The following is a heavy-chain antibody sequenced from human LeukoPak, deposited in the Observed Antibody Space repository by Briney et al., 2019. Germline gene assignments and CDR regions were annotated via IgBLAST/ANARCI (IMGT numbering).Heavy chain of an antibody. J-gene: IGHJ5*02. D-gene: IGHD3-10*01. CDR2: INHSGST. V-gene: IGHV4-34*01. CDR3: ARNQLLWFGGAGGWFDP. Sequence: PSETLSLTCAVYGGSFSGYYWSWIRQPPGKRLEWIGEINHSGSTNYNPSLKSRVTISVDTSKNQFSLKLSSVTAADTAVYYCARNQLLWFGGAGGWFDPWGQGTLVTVSS. CDR1: GGSFSGYY.